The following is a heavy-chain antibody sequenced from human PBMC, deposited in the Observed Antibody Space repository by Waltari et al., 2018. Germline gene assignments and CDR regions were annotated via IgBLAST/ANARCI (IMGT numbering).Heavy chain of an antibody. CDR1: GFTFGNYR. J-gene: IGHJ4*02. CDR3: AKRAKVKGLCSGNCYSDY. D-gene: IGHD2-15*01. CDR2: INSDGTMT. V-gene: IGHV3-74*01. Sequence: EEKVVESGGGLVQPGESLRLSCVASGFTFGNYRFHWVRQPPGKGLVWVACINSDGTMTSDADSVKGRFIISRDNAKKTWYLQMSSRRAEDTAVYYCAKRAKVKGLCSGNCYSDYWGQGTLVTVSS.